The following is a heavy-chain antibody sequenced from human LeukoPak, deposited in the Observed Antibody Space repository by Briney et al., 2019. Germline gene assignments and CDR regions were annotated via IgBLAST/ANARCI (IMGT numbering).Heavy chain of an antibody. CDR3: ARDTHFDY. CDR2: INGDGSSA. CDR1: GFTLSSYW. V-gene: IGHV3-74*03. Sequence: GGSLRLSCAASGFTLSSYWMHWVRQAPGKGLVWVSRINGDGSSATYADSVKGRFTISRDNAKNSLYLQMNSLRAEDTAVYYCARDTHFDYWGQGTLVTVSS. J-gene: IGHJ4*02.